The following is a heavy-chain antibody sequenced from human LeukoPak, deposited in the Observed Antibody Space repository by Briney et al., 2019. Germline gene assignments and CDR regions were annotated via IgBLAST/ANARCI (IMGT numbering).Heavy chain of an antibody. V-gene: IGHV3-23*01. D-gene: IGHD5-12*01. CDR1: GFTFSSYA. J-gene: IGHJ6*03. Sequence: PGGSLRLSCAASGFTFSSYAMSWVRQAPGKGLEWVSAISGSGGSTYYADSVKGRFTISRDNSKNTLYLQMNSLRAEDTAVYYCAKGSGVATISYYYYMDVWGKGTTVTVSS. CDR2: ISGSGGST. CDR3: AKGSGVATISYYYYMDV.